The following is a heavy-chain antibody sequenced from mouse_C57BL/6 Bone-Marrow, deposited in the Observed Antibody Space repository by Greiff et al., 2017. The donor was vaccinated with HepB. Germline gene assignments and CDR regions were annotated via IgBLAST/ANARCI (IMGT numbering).Heavy chain of an antibody. D-gene: IGHD2-10*01. CDR3: ARGAYYGNCWFAY. V-gene: IGHV5-4*01. Sequence: EVQRVESGGGLVKPGGSLKLSCAASGFTFSSYAMSWVRQTPEKRLEWVATISDGGSYTYYPDNVKGRFTITRDNAKNNLYLQMSHLKSEDTAMYYCARGAYYGNCWFAYWGQGTLVTVSA. CDR2: ISDGGSYT. J-gene: IGHJ3*01. CDR1: GFTFSSYA.